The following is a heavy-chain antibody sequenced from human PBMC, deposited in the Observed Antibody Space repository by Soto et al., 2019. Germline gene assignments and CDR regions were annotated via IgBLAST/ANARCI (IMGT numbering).Heavy chain of an antibody. CDR1: SGSFSRYY. J-gene: IGHJ4*02. CDR2: IYSSGTT. D-gene: IGHD6-19*01. V-gene: IGHV4-59*01. CDR3: VRGSGWYFY. Sequence: QVQLRESGPGLVKPSETLSLTCTVSSGSFSRYYWSWIRQPPGKGLEWIGYIYSSGTTNYNPSLKSRVTISVDTSKNQFSLKLSSVTAADTAVYYCVRGSGWYFYWGQGTLVTVSS.